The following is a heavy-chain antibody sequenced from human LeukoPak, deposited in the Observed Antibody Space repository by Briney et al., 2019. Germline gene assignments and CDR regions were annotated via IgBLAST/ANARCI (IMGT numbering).Heavy chain of an antibody. V-gene: IGHV1-69*13. CDR2: TIPIFGTA. Sequence: SVKVSCKASGGTFSSYAISWVRQAPGQGLEWMGGTIPIFGTANYAQKFQGRVTITADESTSTAYMELSSLRSEDTAVYYCARDNFGYDIFDPWGQGTLVTVSS. J-gene: IGHJ5*02. CDR1: GGTFSSYA. CDR3: ARDNFGYDIFDP. D-gene: IGHD5-12*01.